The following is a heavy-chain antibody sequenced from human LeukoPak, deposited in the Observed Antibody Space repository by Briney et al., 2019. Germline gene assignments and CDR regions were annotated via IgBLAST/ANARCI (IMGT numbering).Heavy chain of an antibody. V-gene: IGHV3-33*06. Sequence: GGSLRLSCEASGFTFSAYGMHWVRQAPDKGLEWVAVIWNDGSNKFYADSVRGRFTISRDNSKNTLYVQMNSLGAEDTAVYYCAKDSGIGRYHQNSPYIDYWGLGTLVTVSS. CDR1: GFTFSAYG. D-gene: IGHD1-26*01. J-gene: IGHJ4*02. CDR2: IWNDGSNK. CDR3: AKDSGIGRYHQNSPYIDY.